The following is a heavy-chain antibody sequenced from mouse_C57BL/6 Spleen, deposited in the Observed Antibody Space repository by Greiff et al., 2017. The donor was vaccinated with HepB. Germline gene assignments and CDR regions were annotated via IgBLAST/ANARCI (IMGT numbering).Heavy chain of an antibody. CDR2: IWRGGST. Sequence: VQGVESGPGLVQPSQSLSITCTVSGFSLTSYGVHWVRQSPGKGLEWLGVIWRGGSTDYNAAFMSRLSITKDNSKSQVFFKMNSLQADDTAIYYCATYGSSEYWYFDVWGTGTTVTVSS. V-gene: IGHV2-5*01. CDR3: ATYGSSEYWYFDV. CDR1: GFSLTSYG. J-gene: IGHJ1*03. D-gene: IGHD1-1*01.